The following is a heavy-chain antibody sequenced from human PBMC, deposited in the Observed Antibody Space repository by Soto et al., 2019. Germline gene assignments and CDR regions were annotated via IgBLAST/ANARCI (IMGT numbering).Heavy chain of an antibody. V-gene: IGHV3-72*01. Sequence: EVQLVESGGGLVQPGGSLRLSCAASGFTFSDHYMDWVRQAPGKGLEWVGRSRNKANSYSTEYAASVKGRFPISRDESKNSLYLQTNSLKTEDTAVYYCARFSGSYTRGLDYWGQGTLVTVSS. CDR2: SRNKANSYST. D-gene: IGHD1-26*01. J-gene: IGHJ4*02. CDR3: ARFSGSYTRGLDY. CDR1: GFTFSDHY.